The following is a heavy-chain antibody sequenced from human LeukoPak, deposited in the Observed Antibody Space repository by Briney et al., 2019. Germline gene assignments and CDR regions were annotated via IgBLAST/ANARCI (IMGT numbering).Heavy chain of an antibody. CDR3: ARGERLVPSSFFDY. Sequence: GGSLRLSCAASGFTFSSYGMHWVRQAPGKGLEWVAVIWYDGSNKYYADSVKGRFTISRDNSKNTLYLQMNSLRAEDTAVYYCARGERLVPSSFFDYWGQGTLVTVSS. J-gene: IGHJ4*02. D-gene: IGHD6-19*01. CDR2: IWYDGSNK. V-gene: IGHV3-33*01. CDR1: GFTFSSYG.